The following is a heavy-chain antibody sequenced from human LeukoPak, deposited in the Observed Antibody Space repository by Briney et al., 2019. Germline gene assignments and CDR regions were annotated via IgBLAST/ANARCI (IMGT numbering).Heavy chain of an antibody. J-gene: IGHJ3*02. V-gene: IGHV3-74*01. CDR3: ARDEITVTDAFDI. D-gene: IGHD4-17*01. CDR1: GFTFIDYW. Sequence: GGALRLSGAASGFTFIDYWMHWVRQAPGKGVVGVSRIKSDCTTINYAVSVNGRFSSSRDNAKNTLYLQMNSLRAEDMAVYYCARDEITVTDAFDIWGQGTMVTVSS. CDR2: IKSDCTTI.